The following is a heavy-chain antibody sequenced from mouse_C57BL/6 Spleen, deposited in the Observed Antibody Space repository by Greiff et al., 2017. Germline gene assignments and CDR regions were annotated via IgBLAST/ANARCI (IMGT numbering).Heavy chain of an antibody. J-gene: IGHJ3*01. V-gene: IGHV1-69*01. CDR1: GYTFTSYW. D-gene: IGHD2-1*01. CDR2: IDPSDSYT. Sequence: QVQLQQSGAELVMPGASVKLSCKASGYTFTSYWMHWVKQRPGQGLEWIGEIDPSDSYTNYNQKFKGKSTLTVDKSSSTAYMQLSSLTSEDSAVYYCARGGNYGEFAYWGQGTLVTVSA. CDR3: ARGGNYGEFAY.